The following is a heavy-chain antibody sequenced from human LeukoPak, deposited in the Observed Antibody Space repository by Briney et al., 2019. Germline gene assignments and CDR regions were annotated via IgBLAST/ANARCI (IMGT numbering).Heavy chain of an antibody. Sequence: GASVKVSCKASGYTFTSYGISWVRQAPGQGLEWMGWISAHNGNTNYAQKLQGRVTMTTDTSTSTAYMELRSLRSDDTAVYYCARDRPDCGGDCYYYYYYGMDVWGQGTTVTVSS. V-gene: IGHV1-18*01. J-gene: IGHJ6*02. CDR3: ARDRPDCGGDCYYYYYYGMDV. D-gene: IGHD2-21*02. CDR2: ISAHNGNT. CDR1: GYTFTSYG.